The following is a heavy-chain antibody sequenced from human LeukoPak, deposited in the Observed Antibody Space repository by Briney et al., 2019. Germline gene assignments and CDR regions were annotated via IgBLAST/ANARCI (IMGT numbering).Heavy chain of an antibody. CDR3: ARGPDYVYLDY. CDR1: GGSISSSSYY. J-gene: IGHJ4*02. Sequence: PSETLSLTCTVSGGSISSSSYYWGWIRQPPGKGLEWIGSFLYSGSTYYNPSLKSRVTISADTSKNQFSLKLSSVTAADTAVYYCARGPDYVYLDYWGQGTLVTVS. D-gene: IGHD4-17*01. CDR2: FLYSGST. V-gene: IGHV4-39*01.